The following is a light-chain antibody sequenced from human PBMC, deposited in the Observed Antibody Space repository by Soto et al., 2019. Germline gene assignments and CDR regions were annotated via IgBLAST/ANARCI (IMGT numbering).Light chain of an antibody. CDR1: QSVSSSY. CDR2: GAS. Sequence: EIVLTQSPDTLSLSPGESATLSCRASQSVSSSYLAWYQQKPGQAPRLLIYGASNRATGIPDRFSGSGSGTDFTLTISRLEHEDFVLYYCQQYGSSPRTFGRGTKVDIK. J-gene: IGKJ1*01. V-gene: IGKV3-20*01. CDR3: QQYGSSPRT.